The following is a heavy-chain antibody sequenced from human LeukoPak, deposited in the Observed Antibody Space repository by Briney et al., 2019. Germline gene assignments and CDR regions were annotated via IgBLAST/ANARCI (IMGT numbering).Heavy chain of an antibody. CDR1: GGTFSSYA. CDR3: ARPITGTTYAFDI. V-gene: IGHV1-69*04. CDR2: IIPILGIA. D-gene: IGHD1-7*01. J-gene: IGHJ3*02. Sequence: SVKVSCKASGGTFSSYAISWVRQAPGQGLEWMGRIIPILGIANYAQKFQGRVTITADKSTRTAYMELSSLRSEDTAVYYCARPITGTTYAFDIWGQGTMVTVSS.